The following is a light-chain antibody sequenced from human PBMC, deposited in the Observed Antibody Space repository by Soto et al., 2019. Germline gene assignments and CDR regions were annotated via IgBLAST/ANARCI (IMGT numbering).Light chain of an antibody. V-gene: IGLV1-40*01. CDR2: GNS. CDR1: SSNIGAGYD. CDR3: QSYDSSLRGWV. Sequence: QSVLTQPPSVSGAPGQRVTISCTESSSNIGAGYDVHWYQQLPGTAPKLLIYGNSNRPSGVPDRFSGSKSGTSASLAITGLQAEDEADYYCQSYDSSLRGWVFGGGTKVTFL. J-gene: IGLJ3*02.